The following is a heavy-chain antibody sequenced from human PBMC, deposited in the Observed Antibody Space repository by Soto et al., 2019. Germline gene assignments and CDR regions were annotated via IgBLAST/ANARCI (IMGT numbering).Heavy chain of an antibody. CDR2: IYYSGST. V-gene: IGHV4-30-4*01. D-gene: IGHD3-22*01. J-gene: IGHJ4*02. Sequence: PSETLSLTCTVSGGSISSGDYYWSWIRQPPGKGLEWIGYIYYSGSTYYNPSLKSRVTISVDTSKNQFSLKLSSVTAADTAVYYWARVVRYYDSSGYYFFDYWGQGTLVTVYS. CDR1: GGSISSGDYY. CDR3: ARVVRYYDSSGYYFFDY.